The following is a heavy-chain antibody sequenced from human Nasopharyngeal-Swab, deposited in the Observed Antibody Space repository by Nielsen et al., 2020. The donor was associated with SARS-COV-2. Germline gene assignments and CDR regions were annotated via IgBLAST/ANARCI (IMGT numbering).Heavy chain of an antibody. Sequence: GGSLRLSCAASGFTFSSYAMSWVRQAPGKGLEWISCISSSGSIIYYADSVKGRFTISRDNAKNLLYLQMNSLRAEDTAVYYCARAHSGSGSYYWFDPRGQGTPVTVSS. CDR3: ARAHSGSGSYYWFDP. CDR2: ISSSGSII. CDR1: GFTFSSYA. V-gene: IGHV3-48*03. J-gene: IGHJ5*02. D-gene: IGHD3-10*01.